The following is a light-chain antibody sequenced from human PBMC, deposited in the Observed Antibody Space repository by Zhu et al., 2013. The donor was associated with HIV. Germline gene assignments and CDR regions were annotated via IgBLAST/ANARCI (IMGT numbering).Light chain of an antibody. V-gene: IGKV3-11*01. CDR2: TS. CDR3: QQRSNWPPFT. J-gene: IGKJ4*01. CDR1: QSISSY. Sequence: EIVLTQSPVTLSLSPGERATLSCRASQSISSYLAWYTSNRATGIPARFSGSGSGTDFTLTISSLEPEDSAVYYCQQRSNWPPFTFGGGTKVEIK.